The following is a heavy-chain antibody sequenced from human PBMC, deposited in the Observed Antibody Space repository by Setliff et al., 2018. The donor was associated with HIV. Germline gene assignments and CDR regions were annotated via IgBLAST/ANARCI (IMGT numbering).Heavy chain of an antibody. Sequence: GGSLRLSCAASKFTFSDYGMHWVRQAPGKGLEWVAVIWYDGSNKYYADSVKGRFTISRDNSKNTLYLQMNSLRAEDTAVYYCAREAHCSSSRCDGRFSDSWGQGTLVTVSS. J-gene: IGHJ4*02. CDR2: IWYDGSNK. CDR3: AREAHCSSSRCDGRFSDS. D-gene: IGHD2-2*01. V-gene: IGHV3-33*01. CDR1: KFTFSDYG.